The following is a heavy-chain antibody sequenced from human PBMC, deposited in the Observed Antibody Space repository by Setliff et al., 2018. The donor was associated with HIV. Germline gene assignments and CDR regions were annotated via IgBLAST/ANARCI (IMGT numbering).Heavy chain of an antibody. D-gene: IGHD3-3*01. V-gene: IGHV4-38-2*01. CDR1: GYSISTAYY. CDR3: MRGRSITIFGVAYFDF. Sequence: PSETLSLTCAVSGYSISTAYYWGWIRQPPGKGLEWIGSVYHSGTTYYNPSLKSRVTISVDMSNNQFSLKVTSVTAADTAVYYRMRGRSITIFGVAYFDFWGQGTQVTVSS. J-gene: IGHJ4*02. CDR2: VYHSGTT.